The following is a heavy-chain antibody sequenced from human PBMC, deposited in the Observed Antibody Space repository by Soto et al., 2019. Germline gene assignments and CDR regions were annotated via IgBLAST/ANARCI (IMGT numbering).Heavy chain of an antibody. CDR3: TLRNPIVGAAFDY. V-gene: IGHV3-73*01. J-gene: IGHJ4*02. D-gene: IGHD1-26*01. Sequence: GGSLRLSCAASGFTFSGSAMHWVRQASGKGLEWVGRIRSKANSYATAYAASVKGRFTISRDDSKNTAYLQMNSLKTEDTAVYYCTLRNPIVGAAFDYWGQGTLVTVSS. CDR1: GFTFSGSA. CDR2: IRSKANSYAT.